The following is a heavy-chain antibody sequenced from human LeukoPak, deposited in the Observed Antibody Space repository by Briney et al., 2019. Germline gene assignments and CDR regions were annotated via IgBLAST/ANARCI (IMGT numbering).Heavy chain of an antibody. D-gene: IGHD3-3*01. CDR3: ASKKTRDYDFWSADY. J-gene: IGHJ4*02. Sequence: GGSLRLSCAAYGFTFDSYAMSWVRQAPGKGLEWVSTISGSGGSTNYADSVKGRFTISRDSSKNTLYLQMNSLRAEDTAVYYCASKKTRDYDFWSADYWGQGTLVTVSS. CDR1: GFTFDSYA. V-gene: IGHV3-23*01. CDR2: ISGSGGST.